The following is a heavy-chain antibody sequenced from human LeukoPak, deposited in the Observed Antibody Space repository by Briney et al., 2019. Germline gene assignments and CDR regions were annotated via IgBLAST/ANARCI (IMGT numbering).Heavy chain of an antibody. CDR3: ARDTLEYSNSPDALDI. J-gene: IGHJ3*02. CDR1: GFTFSAYE. CDR2: IGSSGSTV. D-gene: IGHD4-23*01. Sequence: GGSLRLSCAASGFTFSAYEMNWVRQAPGKGLEWVSYIGSSGSTVCYADSVKGRFTISRDNAKNSLYMQMESLRDEDTAIYYCARDTLEYSNSPDALDIWGQGTMVTVSS. V-gene: IGHV3-48*03.